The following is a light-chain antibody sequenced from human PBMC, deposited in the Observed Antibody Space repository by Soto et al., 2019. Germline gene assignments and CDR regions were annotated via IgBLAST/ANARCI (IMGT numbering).Light chain of an antibody. J-gene: IGKJ1*01. Sequence: QVTQSPSSLSASVEDRVIITCRASQSISNHLNWYQQKPGKAPKLLIFAASSLQSGVPSRFSGSRSGPDFTLTISSLQPEDFATYYCQQSYSSPPTFGQGTKVDIK. CDR1: QSISNH. CDR3: QQSYSSPPT. CDR2: AAS. V-gene: IGKV1-39*01.